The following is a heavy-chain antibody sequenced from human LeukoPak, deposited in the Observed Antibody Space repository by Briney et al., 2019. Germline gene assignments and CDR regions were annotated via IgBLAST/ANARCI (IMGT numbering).Heavy chain of an antibody. CDR2: IYTSGST. J-gene: IGHJ6*02. CDR3: ASSQLGYCSSTSCSPYYYYYGMDV. V-gene: IGHV4-61*02. Sequence: SQTLSLTCTVSGGSISSGSYYWSWIRQPAGKGLEWIGRIYTSGSTNYNPSLKSRVTISVDTSKNQFSLKLSSVTAADTAVYYCASSQLGYCSSTSCSPYYYYYGMDVWGQGTTVTVSS. D-gene: IGHD2-2*01. CDR1: GGSISSGSYY.